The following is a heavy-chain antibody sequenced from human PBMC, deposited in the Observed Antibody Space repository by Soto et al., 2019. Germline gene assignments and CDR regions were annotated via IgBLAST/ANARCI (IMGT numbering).Heavy chain of an antibody. CDR1: GFTFSSYA. D-gene: IGHD3-10*01. CDR3: ARWFTYGNFDYFDY. J-gene: IGHJ4*02. CDR2: IDSGGRTT. Sequence: GGSLRLSCAASGFTFSSYAMSWVRQAPGKGLVWVSRIDSGGRTTTYADSVKGRFTISRDNAKNTLYLQMNGLRAEDTALYYCARWFTYGNFDYFDYWGQGTQVTVS. V-gene: IGHV3-74*01.